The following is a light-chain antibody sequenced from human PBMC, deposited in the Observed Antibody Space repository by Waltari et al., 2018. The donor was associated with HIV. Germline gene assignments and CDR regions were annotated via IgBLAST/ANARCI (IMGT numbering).Light chain of an antibody. V-gene: IGKV1-5*03. CDR1: QSLTTW. Sequence: DIQMTQSTATLSASVGDRVTRPVLTSQSLTTWLAWHQQKPGKAPKLLTYQASSLQSGVPSRFSGSGSGTEFTITISMLHRDDVATYFCLQYNTLYTFGQGTKLEIK. CDR3: LQYNTLYT. CDR2: QAS. J-gene: IGKJ2*01.